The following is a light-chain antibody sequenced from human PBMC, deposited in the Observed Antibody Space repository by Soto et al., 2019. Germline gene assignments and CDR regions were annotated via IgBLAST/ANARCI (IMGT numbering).Light chain of an antibody. Sequence: QSALTQPASVSGSPGQSITISCTGTSSDVGGYDLVSWYQQHPGKAPKLIIYEGSKRPSGISNRFSGSKSGNTASLIISGLQSEDEGDYYCSAYTARSTLVFGGGTKVTVL. CDR1: SSDVGGYDL. CDR3: SAYTARSTLV. J-gene: IGLJ3*02. CDR2: EGS. V-gene: IGLV2-14*02.